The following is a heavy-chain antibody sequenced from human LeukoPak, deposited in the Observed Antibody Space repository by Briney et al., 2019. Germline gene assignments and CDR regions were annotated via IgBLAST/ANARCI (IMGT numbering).Heavy chain of an antibody. Sequence: GGSLRLSCAASGFTFSSYAMSWVRQAPGKGLEWVSAISGSGGSTYYADSVKGRFTISRDNSKNTLYPQMNSLRAEDTAVYYCAKDHDQGDYFDYWGQGTLVTVSS. V-gene: IGHV3-23*01. D-gene: IGHD2-2*01. CDR1: GFTFSSYA. CDR2: ISGSGGST. J-gene: IGHJ4*02. CDR3: AKDHDQGDYFDY.